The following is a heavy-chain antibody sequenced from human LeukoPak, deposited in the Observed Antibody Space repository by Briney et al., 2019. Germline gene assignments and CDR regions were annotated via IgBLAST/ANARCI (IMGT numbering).Heavy chain of an antibody. Sequence: GGSLRLSCAASGFTFSSYWMSWVRQAPGKGLEWVANIKQDGSEKYYVDSVKGRFTISRDNAKNSLYLQMNSLRAEDTAVYYCATVTAFISGGDCSSTSCYPGGGYYYYYYMDVWGKGTTVTISS. D-gene: IGHD2-2*01. J-gene: IGHJ6*03. CDR1: GFTFSSYW. V-gene: IGHV3-7*01. CDR3: ATVTAFISGGDCSSTSCYPGGGYYYYYYMDV. CDR2: IKQDGSEK.